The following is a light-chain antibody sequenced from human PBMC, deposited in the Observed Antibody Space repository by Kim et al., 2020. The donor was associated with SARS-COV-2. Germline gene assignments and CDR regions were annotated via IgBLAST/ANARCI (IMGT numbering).Light chain of an antibody. CDR3: QQFHGVPWT. CDR1: QSVLYSSNNKNC. Sequence: DIVMTQFPDSLAVSLGERATINCKSSQSVLYSSNNKNCLAWYQQKPGQSPKLLIYWASTRESGVPDRFSGSGSGTDFTLTISSLQAEDVAVYYCQQFHGVPWTFGQGTKVDIK. CDR2: WAS. V-gene: IGKV4-1*01. J-gene: IGKJ1*01.